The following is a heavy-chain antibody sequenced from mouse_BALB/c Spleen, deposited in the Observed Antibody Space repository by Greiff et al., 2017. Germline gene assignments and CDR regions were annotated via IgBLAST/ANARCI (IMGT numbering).Heavy chain of an antibody. CDR1: GFAFSSYD. CDR2: ISSGGGST. CDR3: ARPFFYYGSSYWYFDV. D-gene: IGHD1-1*01. V-gene: IGHV5-12-1*01. Sequence: EVKLMESGGGLVKPGGSLKLSCAASGFAFSSYDMSWVRQTPEKRLEWVAYISSGGGSTYYPDTVKGRFTISRDNAKNTLYLQMSSLKSEDTAMYYCARPFFYYGSSYWYFDVWGAGTTVTVSS. J-gene: IGHJ1*01.